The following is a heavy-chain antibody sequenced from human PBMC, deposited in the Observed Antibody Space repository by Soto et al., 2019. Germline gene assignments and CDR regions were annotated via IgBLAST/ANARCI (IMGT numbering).Heavy chain of an antibody. Sequence: ASVKVCCKASGYTFTSYAMHWVRQAPGQRLEWMGWINAGNGNTKYSQKFQGRVTITRDTSASTAYMELSSLRSEDTAVYYCARDAIKYSSSWYERWFDPWGQGTLVTVSS. CDR1: GYTFTSYA. J-gene: IGHJ5*02. D-gene: IGHD6-13*01. V-gene: IGHV1-3*01. CDR3: ARDAIKYSSSWYERWFDP. CDR2: INAGNGNT.